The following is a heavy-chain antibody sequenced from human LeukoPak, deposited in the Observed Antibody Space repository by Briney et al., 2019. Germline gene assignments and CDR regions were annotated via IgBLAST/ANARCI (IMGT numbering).Heavy chain of an antibody. CDR2: IYYSGST. Sequence: SETLSLTCTVSGGSISSSSYYWGWIRQPPGKGLEWIGSIYYSGSTYYNPSLKSRVTISVDTSKNQFSLKLSSVTAADTAVYYCAREDSRCSGGSCYSGWFDPWGQGTLVTVSS. V-gene: IGHV4-39*07. CDR1: GGSISSSSYY. D-gene: IGHD2-15*01. CDR3: AREDSRCSGGSCYSGWFDP. J-gene: IGHJ5*02.